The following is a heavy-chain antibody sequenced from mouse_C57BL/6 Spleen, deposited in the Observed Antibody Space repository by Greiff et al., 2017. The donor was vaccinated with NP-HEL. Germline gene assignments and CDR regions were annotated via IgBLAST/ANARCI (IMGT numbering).Heavy chain of an antibody. V-gene: IGHV1-15*01. D-gene: IGHD1-1*01. J-gene: IGHJ1*03. CDR3: TGPLYYYGSSYWYFDV. Sequence: QVQLQQSGAELVRPGASVTLSCKASGYTFTDYEMHWVKQPPVHGLEGIGAIEPETGGTAYNQKFKGKAILTADKSSSACYMELHSLTSEDSAVYYCTGPLYYYGSSYWYFDVWGTGTTVTVSS. CDR2: IEPETGGT. CDR1: GYTFTDYE.